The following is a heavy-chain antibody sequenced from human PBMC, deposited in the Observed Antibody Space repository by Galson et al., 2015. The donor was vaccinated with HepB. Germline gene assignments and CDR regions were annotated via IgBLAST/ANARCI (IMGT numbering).Heavy chain of an antibody. J-gene: IGHJ3*02. Sequence: SLRLSCAASGFTFSSYAMSWVRQAPGKGLEWVSAISGSGGSTYYADSVKGRFTISRDNSKNTLYLQMNSLRAEDTAVYYCAKDHWITMVQPTRDAFDIWGQGTMVTVSS. D-gene: IGHD3-10*01. CDR3: AKDHWITMVQPTRDAFDI. V-gene: IGHV3-23*01. CDR1: GFTFSSYA. CDR2: ISGSGGST.